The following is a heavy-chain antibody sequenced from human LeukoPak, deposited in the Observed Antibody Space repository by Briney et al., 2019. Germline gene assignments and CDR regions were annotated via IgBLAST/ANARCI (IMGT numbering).Heavy chain of an antibody. CDR2: ISAYNGNT. D-gene: IGHD3-3*01. V-gene: IGHV1-18*01. Sequence: ASVKVSCKASGYTFTSYGISWVRQAPGQGLEWMGWISAYNGNTNYAQKLQGRVTTTTDTSASTAYMELRSLRSDDTAVYYCARGMYDGLESPLGYWGQGTLVTVSS. CDR3: ARGMYDGLESPLGY. J-gene: IGHJ4*02. CDR1: GYTFTSYG.